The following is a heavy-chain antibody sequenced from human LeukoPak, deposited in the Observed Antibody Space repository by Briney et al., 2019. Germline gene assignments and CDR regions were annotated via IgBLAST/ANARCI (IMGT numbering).Heavy chain of an antibody. Sequence: ASLKVSGKASGGTCSSYAISWVRQAPGQGLEWMGGIVPIFGTANYAQKFQGRVTITTDESTSTAYMVLSSLRSEDTAVYYCASITMVRGVIIGYPFDYWGQGPLVTVSS. CDR3: ASITMVRGVIIGYPFDY. V-gene: IGHV1-69*05. J-gene: IGHJ4*02. D-gene: IGHD3-10*01. CDR1: GGTCSSYA. CDR2: IVPIFGTA.